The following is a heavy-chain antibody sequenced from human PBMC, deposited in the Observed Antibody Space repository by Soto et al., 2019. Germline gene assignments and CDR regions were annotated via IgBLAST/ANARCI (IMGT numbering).Heavy chain of an antibody. J-gene: IGHJ4*02. CDR3: AHSHKVTVTTYFFDS. D-gene: IGHD2-21*02. Sequence: QITLKESGPTLVKPTQTLTLTCSFSGFSFSTSGVGVGWFRQPPGKALEWLALHYWGDDNRYRPSLKSRLTVTKDPSKNSMVLTMTNVDPADTATYYCAHSHKVTVTTYFFDSWGQGTLVTVSS. CDR2: HYWGDDN. CDR1: GFSFSTSGVG. V-gene: IGHV2-5*02.